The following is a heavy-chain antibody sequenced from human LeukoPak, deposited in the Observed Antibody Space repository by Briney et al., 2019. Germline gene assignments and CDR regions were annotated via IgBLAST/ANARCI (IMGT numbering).Heavy chain of an antibody. CDR3: ARVLWFGHLYNWFDP. CDR1: GYTFTDYD. J-gene: IGHJ5*02. V-gene: IGHV1-3*01. CDR2: ISGGGGTG. D-gene: IGHD3-10*01. Sequence: ASVKVSCKASGYTFTDYDIHWVRQAPGQRLEWMGWISGGGGTGINSQNFQDRVTITWDTSATTAYMELNSLRSEDTAVYYCARVLWFGHLYNWFDPWGQGTLVTVSS.